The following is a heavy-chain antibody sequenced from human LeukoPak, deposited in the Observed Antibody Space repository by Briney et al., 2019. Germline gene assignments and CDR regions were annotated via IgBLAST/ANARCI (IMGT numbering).Heavy chain of an antibody. D-gene: IGHD2-8*01. Sequence: PSETLSLTCTVSGGSISSSSYYWGWIRQPPGKGLEWIGSIYYSGSTYYNPSLKSRVTISVDTSKNQFSLKLSSVTAADTAVYYCARGRMVYAIKYFDLWGRGTLVTVSS. CDR3: ARGRMVYAIKYFDL. CDR1: GGSISSSSYY. J-gene: IGHJ2*01. CDR2: IYYSGST. V-gene: IGHV4-39*01.